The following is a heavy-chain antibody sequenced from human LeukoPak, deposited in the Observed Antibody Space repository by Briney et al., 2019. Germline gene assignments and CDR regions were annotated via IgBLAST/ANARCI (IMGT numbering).Heavy chain of an antibody. J-gene: IGHJ6*02. CDR1: GGTFSSYA. D-gene: IGHD2-21*02. CDR3: ARDGNCGGDCYSMDV. CDR2: IIPIFGIA. V-gene: IGHV1-69*04. Sequence: SVKVSCKASGGTFSSYAISWVRQAPGQGLEWMGRIIPIFGIAKYAQKFQGRVTITADKSTSTAYMELSSLRSEDTAVYYCARDGNCGGDCYSMDVWGQGTTVTVSS.